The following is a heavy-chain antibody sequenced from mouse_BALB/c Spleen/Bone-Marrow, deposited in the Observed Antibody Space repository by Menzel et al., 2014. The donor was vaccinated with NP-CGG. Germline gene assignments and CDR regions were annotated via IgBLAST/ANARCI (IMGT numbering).Heavy chain of an antibody. CDR2: IWAGGST. V-gene: IGHV2-9*02. J-gene: IGHJ4*01. Sequence: VKLVESGPGLVSPSQRLSIPCTVSGFSLTTYGVHWVRQPPGKGLEWLGVIWAGGSTHYNSALMSRLSISKDNSNNQVFLKMNSLQTDDTAMYYCARDKGNGNSLYYSMDYWGQGISVTVSS. CDR1: GFSLTTYG. D-gene: IGHD2-1*01. CDR3: ARDKGNGNSLYYSMDY.